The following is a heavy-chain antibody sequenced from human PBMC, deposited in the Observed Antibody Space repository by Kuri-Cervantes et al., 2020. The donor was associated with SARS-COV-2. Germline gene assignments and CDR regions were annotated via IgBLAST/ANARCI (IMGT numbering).Heavy chain of an antibody. Sequence: GGSLRLSCAASGFTFSSYGMHWVRQAPGKGLEWVAFIRYDGSNKYYADSVKGRFAISRDNSKNTLYLQMNSLRAEDTAVYYCAKSPFGVVIINWFDPWGQGTLVTVSS. CDR3: AKSPFGVVIINWFDP. CDR2: IRYDGSNK. V-gene: IGHV3-30*02. D-gene: IGHD3-3*01. J-gene: IGHJ5*02. CDR1: GFTFSSYG.